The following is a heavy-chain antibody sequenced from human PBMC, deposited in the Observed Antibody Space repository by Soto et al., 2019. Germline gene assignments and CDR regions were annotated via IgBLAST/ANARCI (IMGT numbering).Heavy chain of an antibody. CDR3: ARRPNYYDSSGDAFDI. D-gene: IGHD3-22*01. Sequence: EVQLVESGGGLVKPGGSLRLSGAASGFTFSSYSMNWVRQAPGKGLEWVSPISSSSSYIYYADSVKGRFTIYSDNAKNSLYLQMNSLRAEDTAVYYCARRPNYYDSSGDAFDIWGQGTMVTVSS. J-gene: IGHJ3*02. CDR2: ISSSSSYI. CDR1: GFTFSSYS. V-gene: IGHV3-21*01.